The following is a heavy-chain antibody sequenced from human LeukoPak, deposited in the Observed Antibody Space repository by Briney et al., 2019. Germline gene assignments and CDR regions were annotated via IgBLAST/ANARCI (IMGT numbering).Heavy chain of an antibody. Sequence: PGGSLRLSCAASGFTLSSYAMSWVRHAPGEGLEWVSAISGSGGSTYYADSVTGRFTISRDNSKNTLYLQMNSLRAEDTAVYYCAKGSAYYYDSSGYFGGYFDYWGQGTLVTVSS. J-gene: IGHJ4*02. CDR3: AKGSAYYYDSSGYFGGYFDY. D-gene: IGHD3-22*01. CDR2: ISGSGGST. CDR1: GFTLSSYA. V-gene: IGHV3-23*01.